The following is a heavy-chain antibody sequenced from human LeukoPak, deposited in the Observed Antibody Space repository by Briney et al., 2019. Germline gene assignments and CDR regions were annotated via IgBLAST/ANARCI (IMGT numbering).Heavy chain of an antibody. CDR1: GFTFSDYY. Sequence: GGSLRLSCAASGFTFSDYYMNWIRQAPGKGLEWVSYISTSGSTIYYADSVKGRFTISRDNAKNSLYLEMNSLRAEDTALYYCARDRSPGRGYFPNYFYYWGQGTLVTVSS. D-gene: IGHD3-22*01. V-gene: IGHV3-11*01. CDR3: ARDRSPGRGYFPNYFYY. J-gene: IGHJ4*02. CDR2: ISTSGSTI.